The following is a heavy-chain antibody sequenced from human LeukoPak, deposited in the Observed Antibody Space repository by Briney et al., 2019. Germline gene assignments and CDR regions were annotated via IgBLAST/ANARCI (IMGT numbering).Heavy chain of an antibody. CDR1: GFTFSSYA. D-gene: IGHD2-2*01. CDR2: ISGSSGST. J-gene: IGHJ3*02. V-gene: IGHV3-23*01. CDR3: AKEMYQPHAFDI. Sequence: GGSLRLFCAASGFTFSSYAMSWVRQAPGKGLEFDIAISGSSGSTFYADSVKGRFNISRDNSKNTLYLQMNSLRAEDTAVYYCAKEMYQPHAFDIWGQGTMVTVSS.